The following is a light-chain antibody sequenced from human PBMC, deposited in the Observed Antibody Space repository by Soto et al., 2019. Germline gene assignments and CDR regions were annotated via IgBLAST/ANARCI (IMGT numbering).Light chain of an antibody. CDR3: SSYAGYSNLV. J-gene: IGLJ2*01. Sequence: QSALTQPPSASGSPGQSFTISCTGTSSDVGDYNYVSWYQQHPGKAPKLMIYEVNKRPSGVPDRFSGSKSGNTASLTVSGLQAEDEADYYCSSYAGYSNLVFGGGTKLTVL. V-gene: IGLV2-8*01. CDR1: SSDVGDYNY. CDR2: EVN.